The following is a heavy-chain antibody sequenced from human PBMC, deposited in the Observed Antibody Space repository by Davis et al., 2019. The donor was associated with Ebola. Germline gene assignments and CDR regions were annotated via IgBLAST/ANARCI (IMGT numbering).Heavy chain of an antibody. V-gene: IGHV4-61*08. D-gene: IGHD3-3*01. CDR1: GGSISSGGYY. Sequence: SETLSLTCTVSGGSISSGGYYWSWIRQHPGKGLEWIGYIYYSGSTNYNPSLKSRVTISVDTSKNQFSLKLSSVTAADTAVYYCARVSYYDFWSGYPNYYGMDVWGQGTTVTVSS. J-gene: IGHJ6*02. CDR3: ARVSYYDFWSGYPNYYGMDV. CDR2: IYYSGST.